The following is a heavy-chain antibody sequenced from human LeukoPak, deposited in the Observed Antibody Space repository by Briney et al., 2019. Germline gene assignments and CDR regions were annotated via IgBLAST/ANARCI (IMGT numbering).Heavy chain of an antibody. CDR2: TYYRSKWSN. V-gene: IGHV6-1*01. D-gene: IGHD2-2*01. CDR1: GDTVSSNRAA. CDR3: ARLVGDQVVY. J-gene: IGHJ4*02. Sequence: SQTLSLTCAISGDTVSSNRAAWKWIRQSPSRGLEWLGRTYYRSKWSNDYALSVRSRITINPDTSKNQFSLQLKFVTPEDTAVYYCARLVGDQVVYWGQGTLVTVST.